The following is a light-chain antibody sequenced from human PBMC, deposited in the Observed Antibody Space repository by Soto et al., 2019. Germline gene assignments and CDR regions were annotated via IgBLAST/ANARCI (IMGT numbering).Light chain of an antibody. J-gene: IGLJ2*01. Sequence: QSVLTQPPSVSGAPGQRVTISCTGSSSNIGAGYYVHWYQQLPGTAPKLIIYGNSNRPSGVPDRFSGSKSGTSASLAITGLQAEDEADYDCQSYDSSLSGSVVFGGGTKVTVL. CDR2: GNS. CDR1: SSNIGAGYY. V-gene: IGLV1-40*01. CDR3: QSYDSSLSGSVV.